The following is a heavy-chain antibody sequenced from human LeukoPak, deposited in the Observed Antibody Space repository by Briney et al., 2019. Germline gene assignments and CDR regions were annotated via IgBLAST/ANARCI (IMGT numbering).Heavy chain of an antibody. CDR2: INHSGST. CDR1: GGSFSGYY. Sequence: SETLSLTCAVCGGSFSGYYWSWIRQPPGKGLEWIGEINHSGSTNYNPSLKSRVTISVDTSKNQFSLKLSSVTAADTAVYYCARGSTFTIFGVYYYYYYMDVWGKGTTVTVSS. CDR3: ARGSTFTIFGVYYYYYYMDV. J-gene: IGHJ6*03. D-gene: IGHD3-3*01. V-gene: IGHV4-34*01.